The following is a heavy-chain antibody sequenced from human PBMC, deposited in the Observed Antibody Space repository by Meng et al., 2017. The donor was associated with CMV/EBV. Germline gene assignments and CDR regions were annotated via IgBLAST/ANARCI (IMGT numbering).Heavy chain of an antibody. CDR1: GFTFSSYA. J-gene: IGHJ4*02. Sequence: GESLKISCAASGFTFSSYAMSWVRQAPGKGLEWVSAISGSGGSTYYADSVKGRFTISRDNSKNTLYLQMNSLRAEDTAVYYCARAPSSDFDYWGQGTLVTVSS. D-gene: IGHD6-6*01. CDR2: ISGSGGST. CDR3: ARAPSSDFDY. V-gene: IGHV3-23*01.